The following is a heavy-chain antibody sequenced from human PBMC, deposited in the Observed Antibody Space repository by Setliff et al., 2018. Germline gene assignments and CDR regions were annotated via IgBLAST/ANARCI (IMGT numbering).Heavy chain of an antibody. Sequence: GGSLRLSCTASGFSYSNCWVSWVRQAPGQGLEWVADIRPDGSGNFYADAVRGRFTASRDNARNSLFLQMNSLRTEDTAVYYCARANYGSGTYYFDYWGQGTLVTVSS. D-gene: IGHD3-10*01. CDR3: ARANYGSGTYYFDY. J-gene: IGHJ4*02. CDR1: GFSYSNCW. CDR2: IRPDGSGN. V-gene: IGHV3-7*03.